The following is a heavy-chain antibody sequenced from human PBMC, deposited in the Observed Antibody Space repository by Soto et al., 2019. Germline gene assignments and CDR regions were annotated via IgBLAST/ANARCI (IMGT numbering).Heavy chain of an antibody. Sequence: GGSLRLSCAASGFTFISYGMHWVRQAAVKGLEWVAVIWYDGSNKYYADSVKGRFTISRDNSKNTLYLQMNSLRAEDTAVYYCARDFGLPGWTPQGGFDYWGQGTLVTVSS. J-gene: IGHJ4*02. CDR3: ARDFGLPGWTPQGGFDY. CDR1: GFTFISYG. CDR2: IWYDGSNK. V-gene: IGHV3-33*01. D-gene: IGHD3-10*01.